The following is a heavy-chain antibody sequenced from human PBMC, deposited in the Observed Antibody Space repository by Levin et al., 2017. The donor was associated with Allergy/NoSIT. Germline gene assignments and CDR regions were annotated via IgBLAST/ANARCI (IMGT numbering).Heavy chain of an antibody. CDR3: AKELAGTGGVPGWWVDL. D-gene: IGHD6-13*01. V-gene: IGHV3-23*01. J-gene: IGHJ5*02. CDR1: GFTFSNYA. Sequence: PGGSLRLSCAASGFTFSNYAMSWVRQTPGKGLEWVSAITARGDTYYTDSVRGRLTISRDISTSTAFLQLNSLRDGDTAVYYCAKELAGTGGVPGWWVDLWGQGTLVTVSS. CDR2: ITARGDT.